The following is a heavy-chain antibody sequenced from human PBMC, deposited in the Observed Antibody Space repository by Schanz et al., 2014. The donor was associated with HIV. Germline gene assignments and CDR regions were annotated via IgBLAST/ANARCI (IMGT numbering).Heavy chain of an antibody. CDR2: VNQSGDA. CDR3: ARAKWPPRNRHFDF. Sequence: QVQLQQWGAGLLKPSETLSLTCAVYGSSVTYFYWTWIRQSPGKGLEWIAEVNQSGDANHNPSLKSRVTISVDTSKTQFSLKLDSVTAADTAVYYCARAKWPPRNRHFDFWGQGNLVTVS. J-gene: IGHJ4*02. V-gene: IGHV4-34*02. D-gene: IGHD5-12*01. CDR1: GSSVTYFY.